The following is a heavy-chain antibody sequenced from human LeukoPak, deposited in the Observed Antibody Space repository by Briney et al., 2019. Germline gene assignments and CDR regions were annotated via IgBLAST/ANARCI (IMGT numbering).Heavy chain of an antibody. CDR1: GYTFTSYY. CDR2: INPSGGST. Sequence: GASVKVSCKASGYTFTSYYMHWVRQAPGQGLEWMGIINPSGGSTSYAQKFQGRVTMTRDTSTSTVYMELSSLRSEDTAVYYCAREGGLLWFGELPPVDYWGQGTLVTVSS. D-gene: IGHD3-10*01. J-gene: IGHJ4*02. V-gene: IGHV1-46*01. CDR3: AREGGLLWFGELPPVDY.